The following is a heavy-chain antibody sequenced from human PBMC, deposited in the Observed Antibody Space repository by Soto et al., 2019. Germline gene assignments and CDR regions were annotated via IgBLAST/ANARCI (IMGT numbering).Heavy chain of an antibody. J-gene: IGHJ3*02. CDR2: IIPILGIA. Sequence: SCKASGGTFSSYTISWVRQAPGQGLEWMGRIIPILGIANYAQKFQGRVTITADKSTSTAYMELSSLRSEDTAVYYCARATPDYGDYVAFDIWGQGTMVTVSS. CDR1: GGTFSSYT. V-gene: IGHV1-69*02. D-gene: IGHD4-17*01. CDR3: ARATPDYGDYVAFDI.